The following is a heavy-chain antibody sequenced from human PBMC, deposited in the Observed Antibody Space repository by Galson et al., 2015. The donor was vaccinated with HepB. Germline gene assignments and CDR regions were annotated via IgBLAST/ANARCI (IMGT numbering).Heavy chain of an antibody. CDR3: AKGEEMLGQDSSSWFWGVRASLTLFDY. Sequence: SLRLSCAASGFTFSSYAMSWVRQAPGKGLEWVSAISGSGGSTYYADSVKGRFAISRDNSKNTLYLQMNSLRAEDTAVYYCAKGEEMLGQDSSSWFWGVRASLTLFDYWGQGTLVTVSS. CDR2: ISGSGGST. CDR1: GFTFSSYA. V-gene: IGHV3-23*01. D-gene: IGHD6-13*01. J-gene: IGHJ4*02.